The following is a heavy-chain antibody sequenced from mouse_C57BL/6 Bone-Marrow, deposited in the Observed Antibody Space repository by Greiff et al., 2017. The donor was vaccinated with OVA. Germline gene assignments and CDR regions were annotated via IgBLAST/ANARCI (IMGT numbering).Heavy chain of an antibody. CDR1: GYTFTDYN. D-gene: IGHD1-1*01. CDR3: ARAIYGSSYWYFDV. V-gene: IGHV1-18*01. J-gene: IGHJ1*03. Sequence: VQLQQSGPELVKPGASVKIPCKASGYTFTDYNMDWVKQSHGKSLEWIGDINPNNGGTIYNQKFKGKATLTVDKSSSTAYMELRSLTSEDTAVDYCARAIYGSSYWYFDVWGTGTTVTVSS. CDR2: INPNNGGT.